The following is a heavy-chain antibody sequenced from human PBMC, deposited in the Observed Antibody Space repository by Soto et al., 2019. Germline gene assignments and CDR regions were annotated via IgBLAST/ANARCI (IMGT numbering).Heavy chain of an antibody. D-gene: IGHD2-2*01. CDR2: ISTSSSFI. Sequence: GGSLRLSCEGSGFTFRSHSMNWVRQAPGKGLEWVASISTSSSFIYYGDSVRGRFIISRDNAKNSLDLQMDSLRVEDTAVYYCARENKDVKKSTSISSGFHGMDVCGQGITVTVSS. CDR3: ARENKDVKKSTSISSGFHGMDV. V-gene: IGHV3-21*01. CDR1: GFTFRSHS. J-gene: IGHJ6*02.